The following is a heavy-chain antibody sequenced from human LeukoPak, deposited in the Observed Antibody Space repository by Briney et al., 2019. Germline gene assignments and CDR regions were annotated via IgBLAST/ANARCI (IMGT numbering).Heavy chain of an antibody. J-gene: IGHJ4*02. CDR1: RGTFSSYA. CDR3: ARSFHCSSTSCFLDY. V-gene: IGHV1-69*04. D-gene: IGHD2-2*01. CDR2: IIPILGIA. Sequence: GASAKLSCKASRGTFSSYAISWVRQAPGQGLEWMGRIIPILGIANYAQKFWGRVTITADKPTSTAYMELSSLRAEDTALYYCARSFHCSSTSCFLDYWGQGTLVTVSS.